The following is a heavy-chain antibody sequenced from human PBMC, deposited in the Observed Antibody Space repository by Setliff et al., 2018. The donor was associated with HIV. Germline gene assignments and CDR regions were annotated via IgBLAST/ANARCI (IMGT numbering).Heavy chain of an antibody. CDR3: ARDSGTVGADDY. CDR2: ISAGSSLI. J-gene: IGHJ4*02. Sequence: GGSLRLSCAASGLTFSRYAMTWVRQAPGKGLEWVAYISAGSSLIYYVESVKGRFTISRDNAKNSLYLQMNTLRTEDTAVYYCARDSGTVGADDYWGQGTLVTVSS. D-gene: IGHD1-26*01. CDR1: GLTFSRYA. V-gene: IGHV3-48*01.